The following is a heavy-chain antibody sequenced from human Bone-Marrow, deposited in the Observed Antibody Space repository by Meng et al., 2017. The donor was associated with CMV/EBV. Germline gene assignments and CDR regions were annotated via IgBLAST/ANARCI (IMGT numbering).Heavy chain of an antibody. CDR2: DTTCNSNT. D-gene: IGHD3-22*01. J-gene: IGHJ4*02. Sequence: SFANYVIRWLRQAPGQGAEWMGWDTTCNSNTNYAQEHRGSVTITTDTSTSTGYIELRSLRSDDTAVYYCTRVRYYSSSGYPFDLDYWGQGTLVTVSS. CDR1: SFANYV. CDR3: TRVRYYSSSGYPFDLDY. V-gene: IGHV1-18*01.